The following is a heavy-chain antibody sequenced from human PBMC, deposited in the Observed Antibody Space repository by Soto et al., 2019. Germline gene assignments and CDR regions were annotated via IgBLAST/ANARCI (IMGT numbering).Heavy chain of an antibody. V-gene: IGHV3-48*01. Sequence: GGSLRLSWAAAGCTFSSYGRNWVRQAPGKGLEWVSYISSSSTIYYADSVKGRFTISRDNAKNSLYLQMNSLRAEDTAVYYCERDYYDSSGYYSGLDYWGQGTQVTVSS. D-gene: IGHD3-22*01. J-gene: IGHJ4*02. CDR3: ERDYYDSSGYYSGLDY. CDR2: ISSSSTI. CDR1: GCTFSSYG.